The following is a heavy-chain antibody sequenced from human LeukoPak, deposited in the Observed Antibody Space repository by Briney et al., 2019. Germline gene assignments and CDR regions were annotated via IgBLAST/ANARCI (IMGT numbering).Heavy chain of an antibody. D-gene: IGHD1-26*01. Sequence: GGPLRLLCAASRHLHSHFYMSWLRQAPGRGLEGVSYMGSRRYHIYYADSVKARFPISRDYAENSLSLKMNSQSDGHGSVYFCAREARGSGRYFDYWGQGILVSVSS. J-gene: IGHJ4*02. CDR2: MGSRRYHI. CDR1: RHLHSHFY. V-gene: IGHV3-11*01. CDR3: AREARGSGRYFDY.